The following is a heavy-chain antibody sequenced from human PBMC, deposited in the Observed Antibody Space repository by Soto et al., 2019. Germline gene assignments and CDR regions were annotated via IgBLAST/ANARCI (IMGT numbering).Heavy chain of an antibody. CDR2: ISAYNGNT. J-gene: IGHJ2*01. CDR3: ARGPDYDFWSGYSTWYFDL. V-gene: IGHV1-18*01. Sequence: ASVKVSCKASGYTFTSYGIGWVRQAPGQGLEWMGWISAYNGNTNYAQKLQGRVTMTTDTSTSTAYMELRSLRSDDTAVYYCARGPDYDFWSGYSTWYFDLCGRGTLVTVSS. CDR1: GYTFTSYG. D-gene: IGHD3-3*01.